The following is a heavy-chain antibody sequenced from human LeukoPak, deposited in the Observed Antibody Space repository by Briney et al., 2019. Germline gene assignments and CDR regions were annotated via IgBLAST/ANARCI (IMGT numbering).Heavy chain of an antibody. Sequence: SETLSLTCTVSGGSISSYYWSWIRQPPGKGLEWIGYIYYSGSTNYNPSLKSRVTISVDTSKNQFSLKLSSVTAADTAVYYCARDLFVGCSGGSCDGSAFDIWGQGTMVTVSS. V-gene: IGHV4-59*12. D-gene: IGHD2-15*01. J-gene: IGHJ3*02. CDR1: GGSISSYY. CDR3: ARDLFVGCSGGSCDGSAFDI. CDR2: IYYSGST.